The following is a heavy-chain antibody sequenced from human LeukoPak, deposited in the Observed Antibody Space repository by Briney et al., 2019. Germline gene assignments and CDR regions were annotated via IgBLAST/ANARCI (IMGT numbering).Heavy chain of an antibody. J-gene: IGHJ4*02. D-gene: IGHD1-1*01. V-gene: IGHV3-23*01. Sequence: GGSLRLSCAASGFTFSSYSMNWVRQAPGKGLEWVSVISGSGGSTYYADSVKGRFTISRDNSKNTLYLQMNSLRAEDTAVYYCAKVGGYGVGYWGQGTLVTVSS. CDR1: GFTFSSYS. CDR2: ISGSGGST. CDR3: AKVGGYGVGY.